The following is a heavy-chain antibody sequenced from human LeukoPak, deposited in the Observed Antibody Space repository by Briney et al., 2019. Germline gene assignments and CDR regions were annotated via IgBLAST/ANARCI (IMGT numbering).Heavy chain of an antibody. J-gene: IGHJ4*02. Sequence: GESLKISCKDSGHSFTNFWIGWVRQMPGEGLEWMGIIYSGDSDTRYSPSFQGQVTISADKSISTAYLQRSSLTASDTAMYYCARLNYFDRSGFFDSWGQGTLVTVSS. CDR2: IYSGDSDT. V-gene: IGHV5-51*01. CDR1: GHSFTNFW. CDR3: ARLNYFDRSGFFDS. D-gene: IGHD3-22*01.